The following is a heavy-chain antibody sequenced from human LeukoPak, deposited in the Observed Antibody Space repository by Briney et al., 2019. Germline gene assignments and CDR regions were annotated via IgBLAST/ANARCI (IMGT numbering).Heavy chain of an antibody. CDR3: ARLSPDIVVVVAATPLGAYAFDI. D-gene: IGHD2-15*01. J-gene: IGHJ3*02. CDR1: GFTFSSYS. CDR2: ISSSSSYI. V-gene: IGHV3-21*01. Sequence: GGSLRLSCAASGFTFSSYSMNWVRQAPGKGLEWVSSISSSSSYIYYADSVKGRFTISRDNAKNSLYLQMNSLRAEDTAVYYCARLSPDIVVVVAATPLGAYAFDIWGQGTMVTVSS.